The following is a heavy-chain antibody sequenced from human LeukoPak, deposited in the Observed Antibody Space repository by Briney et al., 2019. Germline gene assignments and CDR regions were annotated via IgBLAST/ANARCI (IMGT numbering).Heavy chain of an antibody. Sequence: GGSLRLSCAASGFTFSTYSMNWVRQAPGKGLEWVSYISSSGNTIYYADSVKGRFTISRDNAKNSLYLQINSLRAEDAAVHYCARDENNSGTYYDAFDIWGQGTMVTVSS. J-gene: IGHJ3*02. CDR2: ISSSGNTI. CDR3: ARDENNSGTYYDAFDI. V-gene: IGHV3-48*01. CDR1: GFTFSTYS. D-gene: IGHD1-26*01.